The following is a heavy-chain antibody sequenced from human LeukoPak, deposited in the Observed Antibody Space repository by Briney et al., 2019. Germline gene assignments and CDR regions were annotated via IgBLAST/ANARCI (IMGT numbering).Heavy chain of an antibody. V-gene: IGHV5-51*01. CDR1: GYRFTSYW. J-gene: IGHJ3*02. Sequence: GESLKISFKGSGYRFTSYWIGWVRPLPGKGLGWVGIIDPGDSDTRYSPSLQGQVTISADKSISTAYLQWSSLKASDTAMYYCARPREVVITSVGAFDIWGQGTMVTVSS. CDR3: ARPREVVITSVGAFDI. D-gene: IGHD3-22*01. CDR2: IDPGDSDT.